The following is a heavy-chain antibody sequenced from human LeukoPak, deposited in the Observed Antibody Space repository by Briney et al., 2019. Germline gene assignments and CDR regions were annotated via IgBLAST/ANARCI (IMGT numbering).Heavy chain of an antibody. D-gene: IGHD2-15*01. CDR3: AGYCSGGSCYD. CDR1: GFTFSSYS. J-gene: IGHJ4*02. V-gene: IGHV3-21*01. CDR2: ISSSSSYI. Sequence: GGXLRLSCAASGFTFSSYSMNWVRQAPGKGLEWVSSISSSSSYIYYADSVKGRFTISRDNAKNSLYLQMNSLRAEDTAVYYCAGYCSGGSCYDWGQGTLVTVSS.